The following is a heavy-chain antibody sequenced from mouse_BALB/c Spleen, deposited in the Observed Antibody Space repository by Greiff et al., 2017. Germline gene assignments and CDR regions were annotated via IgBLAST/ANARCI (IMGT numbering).Heavy chain of an antibody. J-gene: IGHJ1*01. CDR3: ARRRTGTWYFDV. CDR1: GYSITSDYA. Sequence: VQLQQSGPGLVKPSQSLSLTCTVTGYSITSDYAWNWIRQFPGNKLEWMGYISYSGSTSYNPSLKSRISITRDTSKNQFFLQLNSVTTEDTATYYCARRRTGTWYFDVWGAGTTVTVSS. CDR2: ISYSGST. V-gene: IGHV3-2*02. D-gene: IGHD4-1*01.